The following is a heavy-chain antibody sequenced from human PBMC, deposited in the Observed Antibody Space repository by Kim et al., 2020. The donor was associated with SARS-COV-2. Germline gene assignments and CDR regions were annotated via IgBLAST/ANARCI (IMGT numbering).Heavy chain of an antibody. CDR1: GGSISCGGYY. Sequence: SETLSLTCTVSGGSISCGGYYWSWIRQHPGKGLEWIGYIYYSGSTYYNPSLKSRVTISVDTSKNQFSLKLSSVTAADTAVYYCARHDIVVVVAAFDYWGQGTLVTVSS. J-gene: IGHJ4*02. D-gene: IGHD2-15*01. V-gene: IGHV4-31*03. CDR2: IYYSGST. CDR3: ARHDIVVVVAAFDY.